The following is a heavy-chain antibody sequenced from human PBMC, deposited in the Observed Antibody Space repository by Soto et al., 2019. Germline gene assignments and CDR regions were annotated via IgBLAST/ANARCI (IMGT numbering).Heavy chain of an antibody. Sequence: GGSLRLSCAASGFTFSSYAMSWVRQAPGKGLEWVSAISGSGGSTYYADSVKGRFTISRDNSKNTLYLQMNSLKAEDTAVYYCAKDLIGELWGWDYWGQGTLVTVSS. CDR3: AKDLIGELWGWDY. D-gene: IGHD3-10*01. J-gene: IGHJ4*02. V-gene: IGHV3-23*01. CDR2: ISGSGGST. CDR1: GFTFSSYA.